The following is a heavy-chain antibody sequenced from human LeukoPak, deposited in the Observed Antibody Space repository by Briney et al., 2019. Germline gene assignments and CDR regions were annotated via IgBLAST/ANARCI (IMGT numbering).Heavy chain of an antibody. V-gene: IGHV1-18*01. D-gene: IGHD1-26*01. J-gene: IGHJ4*02. CDR3: ARDFSNTSGFKVVVDF. CDR1: GYTFTNYG. CDR2: ISAYNGDT. Sequence: ASVMVSCKASGYTFTNYGITWVRQVPGQGLELMGWISAYNGDTKYAQKVQGRLTMTTDASTSTAYMELRSLTSDDTAVYYCARDFSNTSGFKVVVDFWGQGTLVTVSS.